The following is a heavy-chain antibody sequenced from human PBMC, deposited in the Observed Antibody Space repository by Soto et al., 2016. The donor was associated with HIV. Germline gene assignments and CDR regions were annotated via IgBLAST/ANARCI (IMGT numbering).Heavy chain of an antibody. CDR1: GYTFTGYY. CDR2: INPNSGDT. V-gene: IGHV1-2*02. Sequence: QVQLVQSGAEVKKPGASVKVSCKASGYTFTGYYMHWVRQAPGQGLEWMGWINPNSGDTNYAQKFQGRVTMTRDTSISTAYMELSRLRSDDTAVYYCARVGYDWNDAGAFDIWGQGTMVTVSS. CDR3: ARVGYDWNDAGAFDI. J-gene: IGHJ3*02. D-gene: IGHD1-1*01.